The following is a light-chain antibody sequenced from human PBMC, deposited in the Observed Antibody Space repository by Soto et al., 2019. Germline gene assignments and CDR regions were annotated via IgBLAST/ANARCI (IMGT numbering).Light chain of an antibody. CDR1: QSVSST. J-gene: IGKJ1*01. CDR3: QHYNDWPPT. V-gene: IGKV3-15*01. CDR2: GAS. Sequence: EKVMTQSPTTLSVSPGERATLSCRASQSVSSTVAWYQQKPGQAPRLLISGASTRATGVPARFSGSGSGTDFSLTITSLQSEDVGVYYCQHYNDWPPTFGQGTRVEIK.